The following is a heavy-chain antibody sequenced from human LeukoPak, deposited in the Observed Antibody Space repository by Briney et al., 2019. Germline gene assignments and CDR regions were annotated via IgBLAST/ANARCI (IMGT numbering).Heavy chain of an antibody. D-gene: IGHD2-15*01. CDR2: INHSGST. V-gene: IGHV4-34*01. CDR3: ARGPKGYCSGGSCYLVDY. J-gene: IGHJ4*02. Sequence: SETLSLTCAVYGGSFSGYYWSWIRQPPGKGLEWIGEINHSGSTNYNPSLKSRVTISVDTSKNQFSLKLSSVTAADTAVYYCARGPKGYCSGGSCYLVDYWAREPWSPSPQ. CDR1: GGSFSGYY.